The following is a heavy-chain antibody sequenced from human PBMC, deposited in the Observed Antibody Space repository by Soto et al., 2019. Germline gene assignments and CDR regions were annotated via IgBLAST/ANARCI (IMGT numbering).Heavy chain of an antibody. CDR1: GYSFTSYW. D-gene: IGHD5-12*01. Sequence: GESLKISCKGSGYSFTSYWIGWVRHMPGKGLEWMGIIYPGDSDTRYSPSFQGKVTISADKSISTAYLQWSSLKASDTAMYYCARHGDGYNYPVDYWGQGTLVTVSS. V-gene: IGHV5-51*01. CDR2: IYPGDSDT. CDR3: ARHGDGYNYPVDY. J-gene: IGHJ4*02.